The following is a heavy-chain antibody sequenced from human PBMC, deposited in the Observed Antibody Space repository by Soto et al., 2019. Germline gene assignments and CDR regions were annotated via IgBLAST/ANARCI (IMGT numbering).Heavy chain of an antibody. V-gene: IGHV3-23*01. J-gene: IGHJ6*02. D-gene: IGHD3-3*01. Sequence: GASLRLSCAASGFTFSSYAMSWVRQAPGKGLQWVSAIRGSGGSTYYADCVKGRFTISRDNSKDTLYLQMNSLRAEDTAVYYGAKHGHVAIVGGVIIPRLGQGELDDWGQGTTVTV. CDR3: AKHGHVAIVGGVIIPRLGQGELDD. CDR2: IRGSGGST. CDR1: GFTFSSYA.